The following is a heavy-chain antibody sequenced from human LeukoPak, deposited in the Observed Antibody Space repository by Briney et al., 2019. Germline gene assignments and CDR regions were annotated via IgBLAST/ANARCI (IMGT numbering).Heavy chain of an antibody. D-gene: IGHD2/OR15-2a*01. J-gene: IGHJ4*02. CDR1: GFTFSDYH. V-gene: IGHV3-72*01. CDR3: ARDSKKHSHDY. Sequence: GGSLRLSCDASGFTFSDYHMDWVRQAPGKGLEWVGRGRDKGQSHTTEYAASVRGRFTISRDDSKNSLSLQLNSLKTEDTAVYYCARDSKKHSHDYWGQGILVTVSS. CDR2: GRDKGQSHTT.